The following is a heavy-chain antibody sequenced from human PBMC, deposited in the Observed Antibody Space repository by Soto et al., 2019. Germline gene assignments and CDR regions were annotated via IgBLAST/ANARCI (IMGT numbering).Heavy chain of an antibody. Sequence: EVQLVESGGGLIQPGGSLRLSCAASGFTVSSNYMSWVRQAPGKGLEWVSVIYSGGSTYYADSVKGRFTISRDNSKNTLYLQMNSLRAEDTAVYYCARDYYDSSGYYCPLGYWGQGTLVTVSS. CDR2: IYSGGST. J-gene: IGHJ4*02. CDR1: GFTVSSNY. V-gene: IGHV3-53*01. D-gene: IGHD3-22*01. CDR3: ARDYYDSSGYYCPLGY.